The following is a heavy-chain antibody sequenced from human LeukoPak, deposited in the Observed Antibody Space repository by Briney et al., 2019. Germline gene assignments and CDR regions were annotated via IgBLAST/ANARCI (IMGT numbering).Heavy chain of an antibody. CDR3: ARDRLGPYCSGGSCYFHS. Sequence: PGGSLRPSCAASGFTFSSYWMSWVRQAPGKGLEWVANIKQDGSDKYYVDSVKGRFTISRDNAKNSLYLQMNSLRAEDTAVYYCARDRLGPYCSGGSCYFHSWGQGTLVTVSS. V-gene: IGHV3-7*01. J-gene: IGHJ4*02. D-gene: IGHD2-15*01. CDR1: GFTFSSYW. CDR2: IKQDGSDK.